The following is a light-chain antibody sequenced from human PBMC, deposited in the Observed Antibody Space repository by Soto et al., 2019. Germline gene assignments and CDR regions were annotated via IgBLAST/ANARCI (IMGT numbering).Light chain of an antibody. CDR2: WAS. Sequence: IVMTRSPDSLAVSLGEGATINCKSSQSVLSSSNNRNYLAWFRQKPGQPPEALIYWASTRESGVPDRISGSGSGTDFTLTISSLQADDVALYFCQQYYNAPITFGQGTRLEIK. CDR1: QSVLSSSNNRNY. CDR3: QQYYNAPIT. V-gene: IGKV4-1*01. J-gene: IGKJ5*01.